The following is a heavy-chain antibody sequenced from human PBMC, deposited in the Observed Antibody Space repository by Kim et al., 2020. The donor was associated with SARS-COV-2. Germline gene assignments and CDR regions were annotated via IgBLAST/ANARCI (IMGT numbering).Heavy chain of an antibody. CDR1: GLTFSSYA. V-gene: IGHV3-30*04. J-gene: IGHJ4*02. CDR3: ARGRRYCSGGTCYHDPFDY. Sequence: GGSLRLSCAASGLTFSSYALHWVRQAPGKGLEWVAVVSPDGRYESYADSVRGRFTISRDNSKNTLYLEMNSLRGEDTALYYCARGRRYCSGGTCYHDPFDYWGQGTLVTVSS. CDR2: VSPDGRYE. D-gene: IGHD2-15*01.